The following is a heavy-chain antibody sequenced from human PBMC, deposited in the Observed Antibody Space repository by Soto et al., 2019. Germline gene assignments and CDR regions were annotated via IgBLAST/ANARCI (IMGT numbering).Heavy chain of an antibody. CDR3: ARGRGYSYGLDP. V-gene: IGHV4-30-4*01. D-gene: IGHD5-18*01. CDR2: ISYSGTT. CDR1: GDSISSNNNY. Sequence: PSETLSLTCTVSGDSISSNNNYWSWIRQPPGEDLEWIGFISYSGTTSYSPSLKSQVAISLDTSKNQFSLSLSSVTAADTAVYYCARGRGYSYGLDPWGQGTLVTVS. J-gene: IGHJ5*02.